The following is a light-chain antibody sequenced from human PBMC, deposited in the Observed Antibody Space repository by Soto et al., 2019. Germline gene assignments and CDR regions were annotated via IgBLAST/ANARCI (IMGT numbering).Light chain of an antibody. V-gene: IGKV1-5*01. CDR2: AAS. Sequence: DIQMTQSPSTLSASVGDRVTITCRASHSISSWLAWYQQKPGKAPNLLIYAASTLESGVPSRFSGSGSGTEFTLTISSLQPDAFATYYCQQYISYWTFGQGTKVEI. J-gene: IGKJ1*01. CDR3: QQYISYWT. CDR1: HSISSW.